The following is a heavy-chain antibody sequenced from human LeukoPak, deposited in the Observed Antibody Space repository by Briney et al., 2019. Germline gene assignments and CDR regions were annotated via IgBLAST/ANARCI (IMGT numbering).Heavy chain of an antibody. CDR3: ARPSAAAVTTEGDY. CDR2: IYPGDSGT. D-gene: IGHD4-17*01. CDR1: GYSFSRYW. Sequence: GESLKISCKASGYSFSRYWIGWVRQLPGKGLEWMGIIYPGDSGTRYSPSFQGQVTISADKSISTAYLQWSSLKASDNAMYYCARPSAAAVTTEGDYWGQGTLVTVSS. J-gene: IGHJ4*02. V-gene: IGHV5-51*01.